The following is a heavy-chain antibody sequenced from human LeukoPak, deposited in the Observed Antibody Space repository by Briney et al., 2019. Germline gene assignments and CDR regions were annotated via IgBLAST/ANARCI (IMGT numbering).Heavy chain of an antibody. D-gene: IGHD5-18*01. CDR1: GGSISSSPYY. Sequence: NPSETLSLTCTVSGGSISSSPYYWGWIRQPPGKGLEWIGSIYYSGTTHYGPSLESRVTISVDTSKNQFSLKLASVTAADTAIYYCAKGAGGFSYYNWFDPWGQGTLVTVSS. V-gene: IGHV4-39*07. CDR3: AKGAGGFSYYNWFDP. J-gene: IGHJ5*02. CDR2: IYYSGTT.